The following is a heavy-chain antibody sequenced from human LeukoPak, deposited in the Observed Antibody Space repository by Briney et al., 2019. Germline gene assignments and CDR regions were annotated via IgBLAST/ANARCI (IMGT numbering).Heavy chain of an antibody. CDR3: ARDSNSQDDWGAYDS. Sequence: QTPSLTCALSGDTLSVNSRSWNWARQPASGGLEWLVRTYYRSHGSNDDAESVGGRITIGPATSTNAFSLQLHSVTPEDTAVYFCARDSNSQDDWGAYDSWGPGTLVTVSS. CDR1: GDTLSVNSRS. V-gene: IGHV6-1*01. D-gene: IGHD7-27*01. CDR2: TYYRSHGSN. J-gene: IGHJ4*02.